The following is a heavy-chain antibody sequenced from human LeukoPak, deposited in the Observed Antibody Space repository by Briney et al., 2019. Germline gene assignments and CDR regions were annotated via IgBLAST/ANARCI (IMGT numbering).Heavy chain of an antibody. V-gene: IGHV1-3*01. CDR2: INAGNGNT. CDR1: GYTFTSHA. J-gene: IGHJ4*02. D-gene: IGHD2-15*01. Sequence: GASVKVSCKASGYTFTSHAMHWVRQAPGQRLEWMGWINAGNGNTKYSQKFQGRVTITRDTSASTAYMELSSLRSEDTAVYYCARDCSGGSCRIFDYWGQGTLVTVSS. CDR3: ARDCSGGSCRIFDY.